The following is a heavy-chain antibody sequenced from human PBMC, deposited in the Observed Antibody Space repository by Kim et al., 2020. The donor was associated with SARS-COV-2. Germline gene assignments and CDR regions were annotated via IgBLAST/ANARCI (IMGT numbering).Heavy chain of an antibody. V-gene: IGHV3-23*01. CDR3: TKRGVGCSWNPSEN. J-gene: IGHJ4*02. D-gene: IGHD3-10*01. CDR2: ITSDGSK. CDR1: GFTVSSCA. Sequence: GGSLRLSCAASGFTVSSCAMTWVRQAPGKGLEWVSVITSDGSKFYADSVKGRFTISRDNSENTLYLQMSSLRVEDTAIYYCTKRGVGCSWNPSENWGQGTLVTVSS.